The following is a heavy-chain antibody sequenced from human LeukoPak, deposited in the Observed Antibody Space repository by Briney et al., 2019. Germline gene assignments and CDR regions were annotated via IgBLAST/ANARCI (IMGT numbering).Heavy chain of an antibody. CDR1: GFTFSVYA. J-gene: IGHJ3*02. Sequence: GGSLRLSCAASGFTFSVYAMHWVRQAPGKGLEWVAIISYDGSNKYYADSVKGRFTISRDNSKNTVYLQMNSLRAEDTAVYYCAKGTEGYSSGWYGVGAFDTWGQGTMVTVSS. CDR2: ISYDGSNK. V-gene: IGHV3-30*04. CDR3: AKGTEGYSSGWYGVGAFDT. D-gene: IGHD6-19*01.